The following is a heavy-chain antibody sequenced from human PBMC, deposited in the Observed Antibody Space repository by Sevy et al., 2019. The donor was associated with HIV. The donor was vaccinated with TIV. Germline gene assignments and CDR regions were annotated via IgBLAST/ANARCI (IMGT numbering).Heavy chain of an antibody. D-gene: IGHD5-12*01. CDR3: AREGGWLQYYYYMDV. CDR1: GFTFSSYA. CDR2: ISCDGSNK. J-gene: IGHJ6*03. Sequence: GGSLRLSCAASGFTFSSYAMHWVRQAPGKGLEWVAVISCDGSNKYYADSVKGRFTISRDNSKNTLYLQMNSLRAEDTAVYYCAREGGWLQYYYYMDVWGKGTTVTVSS. V-gene: IGHV3-30-3*01.